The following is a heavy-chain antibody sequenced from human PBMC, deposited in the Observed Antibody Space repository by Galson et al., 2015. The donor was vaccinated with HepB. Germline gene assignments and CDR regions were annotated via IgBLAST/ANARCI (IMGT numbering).Heavy chain of an antibody. CDR3: AKDRDYNVMPQFDY. V-gene: IGHV3-74*01. Sequence: SLXLSCAASGFTFSRYWMHWVRQAPGKGLVWVSRISPDGTSTNYADSVNFADSVRGRFTISRDNARNMLYVQLNSLRAEDTAVYYCAKDRDYNVMPQFDYWGQGILVTVSS. CDR2: ISPDGTST. CDR1: GFTFSRYW. D-gene: IGHD4-11*01. J-gene: IGHJ4*02.